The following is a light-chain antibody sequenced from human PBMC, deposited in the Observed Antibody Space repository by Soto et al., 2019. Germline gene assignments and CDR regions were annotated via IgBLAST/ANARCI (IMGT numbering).Light chain of an antibody. CDR2: VTS. Sequence: DIQMTQSPSSVSASVGDRVTITCRASQGISRWLAWYQQKPGKAPKLMIYVTSNLQVGVPSRFNGSGSGTYFTLTISSPQPQDVATFYCQQANSAPVTVGQFTRLEIK. V-gene: IGKV1D-12*01. J-gene: IGKJ5*01. CDR1: QGISRW. CDR3: QQANSAPVT.